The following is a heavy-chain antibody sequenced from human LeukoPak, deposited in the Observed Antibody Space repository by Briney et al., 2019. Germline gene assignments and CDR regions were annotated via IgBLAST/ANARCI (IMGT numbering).Heavy chain of an antibody. CDR1: GGSISSYY. CDR3: ARGGTDFDY. D-gene: IGHD2-15*01. CDR2: IYYSGST. Sequence: PSETLSLTCTVSGGSISSYYWSWIRQAPGKGLEWIGHIYYSGSTNYNPSLASRVTISVDTSKNQFSLKLSSVTATDTALYYCARGGTDFDYWGQGTLVAVSS. J-gene: IGHJ4*02. V-gene: IGHV4-59*08.